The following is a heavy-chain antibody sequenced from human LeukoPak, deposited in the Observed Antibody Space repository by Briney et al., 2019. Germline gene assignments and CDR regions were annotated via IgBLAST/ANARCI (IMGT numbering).Heavy chain of an antibody. Sequence: GGSLRLSCAASGFTFSSFAMNWVRQAPGKGLEWVSYVYKNGGTTYYANTLKGRFTISRDNAKNSLYLQMNSLRAEDTAVYYCTRGAYGDYGRGYWGQGTLVTVSS. V-gene: IGHV3-48*03. CDR1: GFTFSSFA. CDR3: TRGAYGDYGRGY. D-gene: IGHD4-17*01. CDR2: VYKNGGTT. J-gene: IGHJ4*02.